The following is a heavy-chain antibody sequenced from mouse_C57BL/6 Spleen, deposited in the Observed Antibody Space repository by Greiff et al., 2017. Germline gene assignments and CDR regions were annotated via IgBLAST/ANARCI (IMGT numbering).Heavy chain of an antibody. CDR1: GFTFSDYY. J-gene: IGHJ1*03. V-gene: IGHV5-16*01. Sequence: EVQWVESEGGLVQPGSSMKLSCTASGFTFSDYYMAWVRQVPEKGLEWVANINYDGSSTYYLDSLKSRFIISRDNAKNILYLQMSSLKSEDTATYYCARGGIYYYGSSYWYFDVWGTGTTVTVSS. CDR3: ARGGIYYYGSSYWYFDV. D-gene: IGHD1-1*01. CDR2: INYDGSST.